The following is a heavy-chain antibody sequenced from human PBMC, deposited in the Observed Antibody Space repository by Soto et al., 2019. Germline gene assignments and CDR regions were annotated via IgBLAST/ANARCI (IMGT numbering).Heavy chain of an antibody. Sequence: QVQLVQSGAEVKKPGSSVKVSCKASGGTFSSYAISWVRQAPGQGLEWMGGIIPIFGTANYAQKFQGRVTITADESTRPAYEEVSKLGSGDTAVDYCGGGGVKFLGGGGMGVWGQGTTVTLSS. CDR2: IIPIFGTA. V-gene: IGHV1-69*01. D-gene: IGHD3-16*01. CDR3: GGGGVKFLGGGGMGV. J-gene: IGHJ6*02. CDR1: GGTFSSYA.